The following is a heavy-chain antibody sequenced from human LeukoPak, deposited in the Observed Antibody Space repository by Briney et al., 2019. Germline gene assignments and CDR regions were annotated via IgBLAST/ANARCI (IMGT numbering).Heavy chain of an antibody. J-gene: IGHJ6*02. Sequence: SETLSLTCTVSGDSISSCYWSWIRQPPGKGLEWIGYIYYSGSTNYNPSLRSRVTISVDTSKNQFSLKVSSVTAADTAVYYCARHQRDYSNSYYYYGMDVWGQGTTVAVSS. V-gene: IGHV4-59*08. CDR3: ARHQRDYSNSYYYYGMDV. D-gene: IGHD4-11*01. CDR1: GDSISSCY. CDR2: IYYSGST.